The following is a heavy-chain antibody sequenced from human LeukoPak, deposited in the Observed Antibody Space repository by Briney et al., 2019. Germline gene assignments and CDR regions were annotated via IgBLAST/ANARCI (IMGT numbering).Heavy chain of an antibody. D-gene: IGHD3-22*01. Sequence: PGGSLRLSCAASGVTLSSYAMSWARQAPGKGLEWVSGISSSGSGGNTYYADSVKGRFTISRDNSKNTLDLQMNSLRAEDTAVYYCAKVRTSSGYYSNFDYWGQGTLVTVSS. V-gene: IGHV3-23*01. CDR2: ISSSGSGGNT. CDR3: AKVRTSSGYYSNFDY. CDR1: GVTLSSYA. J-gene: IGHJ4*02.